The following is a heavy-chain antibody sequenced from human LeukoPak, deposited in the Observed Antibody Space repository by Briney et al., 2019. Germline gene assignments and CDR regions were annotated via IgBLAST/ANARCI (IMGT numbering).Heavy chain of an antibody. CDR2: IYYSGST. V-gene: IGHV4-61*05. J-gene: IGHJ4*02. CDR3: ARTGSTVTMLYPFDH. D-gene: IGHD4-17*01. Sequence: PSQTLSLTCTVTCGSISSSSYYWGWIRQPPRKRLEWFGYIYYSGSTNYNPSLKSRVSISVDTSKNQFSLKLSSVTAADTAVYYCARTGSTVTMLYPFDHWGQGTLVTVSS. CDR1: CGSISSSSYY.